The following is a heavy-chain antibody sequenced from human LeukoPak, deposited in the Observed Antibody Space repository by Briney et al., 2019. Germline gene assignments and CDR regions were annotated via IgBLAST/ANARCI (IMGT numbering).Heavy chain of an antibody. V-gene: IGHV4-34*01. D-gene: IGHD6-13*01. CDR3: ARGRGAEAGTGY. J-gene: IGHJ4*02. CDR1: GGSFSGYY. Sequence: SETLSLTCAVYGGSFSGYYWSWIRQSPGKGLEWIGEISHSGITNHNPSLKSRVTISVDTSKNQFPLNLRSVTAADTAVYYCARGRGAEAGTGYWGQGTLVTVSS. CDR2: ISHSGIT.